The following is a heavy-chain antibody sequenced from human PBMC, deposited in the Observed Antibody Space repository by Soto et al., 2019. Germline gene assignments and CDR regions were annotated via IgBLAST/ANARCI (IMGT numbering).Heavy chain of an antibody. Sequence: PGGSLRLSXAASGFTFSSYAMTWVRQAPGKGLEWVSSISSSSNYIYYADSLKGRFTISRDNARNSLYLQMNSLRAEDTAVYYCARPPPRTYYYDSSGPASFYFDYWGQGTLVTVSS. D-gene: IGHD3-22*01. CDR1: GFTFSSYA. J-gene: IGHJ4*02. V-gene: IGHV3-21*01. CDR2: ISSSSNYI. CDR3: ARPPPRTYYYDSSGPASFYFDY.